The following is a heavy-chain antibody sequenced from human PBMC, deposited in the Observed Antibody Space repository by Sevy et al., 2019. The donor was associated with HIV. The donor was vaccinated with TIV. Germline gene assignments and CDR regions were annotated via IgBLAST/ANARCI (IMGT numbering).Heavy chain of an antibody. CDR3: ATTREYYQGKSGYFDY. V-gene: IGHV3-23*01. CDR2: ISGPGSST. J-gene: IGHJ4*02. CDR1: GFTFNTHA. D-gene: IGHD1-1*01. Sequence: GGSLRLSCAASGFTFNTHAMNWVRQAPGKGLEWVSVISGPGSSTYYVDSVKGRFTISRDNSKNILYLQMNSLRADDTAVYYCATTREYYQGKSGYFDYWGQGALVTVSS.